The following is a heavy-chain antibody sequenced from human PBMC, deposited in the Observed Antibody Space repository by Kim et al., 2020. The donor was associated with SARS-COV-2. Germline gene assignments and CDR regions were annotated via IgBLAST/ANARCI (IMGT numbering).Heavy chain of an antibody. V-gene: IGHV4-4*02. CDR2: IYHSGST. Sequence: SETLSLTCAVSGVSISSSNWWSCVRQPRGKGLEWIWDIYHSGSTNYNPSLKSRVTISVDKYKNQFSLKLSSVTAADTAVYYCAARWLYFDYWGQGTLVTVSS. J-gene: IGHJ4*02. D-gene: IGHD5-12*01. CDR1: GVSISSSNW. CDR3: AARWLYFDY.